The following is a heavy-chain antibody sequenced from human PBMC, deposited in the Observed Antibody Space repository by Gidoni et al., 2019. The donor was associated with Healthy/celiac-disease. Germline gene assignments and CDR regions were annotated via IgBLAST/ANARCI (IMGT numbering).Heavy chain of an antibody. D-gene: IGHD4-17*01. CDR3: AKDQRLRKEFDY. CDR2: ISGSGGST. Sequence: EVQLLESGGGLVQPGGSLRLSCAASGSTFGSYAMSWVRQAPGKGLEWVSAISGSGGSTYYADSVKGRFTISRDNSKNTLYLQMNSLRAEDTAVYYCAKDQRLRKEFDYWGQGTLVTVSS. J-gene: IGHJ4*02. CDR1: GSTFGSYA. V-gene: IGHV3-23*01.